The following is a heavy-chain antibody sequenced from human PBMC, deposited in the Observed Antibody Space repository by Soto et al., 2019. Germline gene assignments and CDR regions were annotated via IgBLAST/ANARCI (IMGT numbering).Heavy chain of an antibody. Sequence: ASVKVSCKASGYTFTSYYIHWVRQAPGQGLEWVSMINPGGGRTKNAQMFQGRVTLTRDTSAGTVDMELSSLTSDDTAVYYCARGPSCGGDCYLFDYWGQGSLVTVYS. J-gene: IGHJ4*02. CDR3: ARGPSCGGDCYLFDY. D-gene: IGHD2-21*02. V-gene: IGHV1-46*01. CDR1: GYTFTSYY. CDR2: INPGGGRT.